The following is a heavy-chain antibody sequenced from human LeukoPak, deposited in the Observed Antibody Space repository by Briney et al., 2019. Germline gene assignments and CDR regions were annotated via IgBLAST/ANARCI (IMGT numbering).Heavy chain of an antibody. V-gene: IGHV4-31*03. CDR1: GGSISSSSYY. Sequence: TTSETLSLTCTVSGGSISSSSYYWSWIRQHPGKGLEWIGYIYYSGSTYYNPSLKSRVTISVDTSKNQFSLKLSSVTAADTAVYYCARGGGYSYGYSTSIAKHHDYWGQGTLVTVSS. D-gene: IGHD5-18*01. CDR3: ARGGGYSYGYSTSIAKHHDY. J-gene: IGHJ4*02. CDR2: IYYSGST.